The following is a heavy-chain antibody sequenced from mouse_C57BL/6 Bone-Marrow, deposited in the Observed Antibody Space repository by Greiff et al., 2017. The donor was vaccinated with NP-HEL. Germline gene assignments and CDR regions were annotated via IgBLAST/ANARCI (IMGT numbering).Heavy chain of an antibody. D-gene: IGHD2-5*01. V-gene: IGHV5-2*01. Sequence: EVQRVESGGGLVQPGESLKLSCESNEYEFPSHDMSWVRKTPEKRLELVAAINSDGGSTYYPDTMERRFIISRDNTKKTLYLQMSSLRSEDTALYYCARHAAYYSNYDWYFDVWGTGTTVTVSS. J-gene: IGHJ1*03. CDR2: INSDGGST. CDR1: EYEFPSHD. CDR3: ARHAAYYSNYDWYFDV.